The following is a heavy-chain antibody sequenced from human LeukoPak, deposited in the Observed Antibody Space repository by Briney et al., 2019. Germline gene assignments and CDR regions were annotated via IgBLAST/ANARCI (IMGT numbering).Heavy chain of an antibody. CDR1: GFTFSNAW. D-gene: IGHD3-9*01. V-gene: IGHV3-15*01. Sequence: GGSLRLSCTASGFTFSNAWMSCVRQAPGRGLEWVGRIKSKTDGGTMDLAAPVEGRFTISRDDSQNTLYLQMKSLKTEDTAIYFCTPDHSYYDSLTGYVNYFDYWGQGTLVTVSS. J-gene: IGHJ4*02. CDR3: TPDHSYYDSLTGYVNYFDY. CDR2: IKSKTDGGTM.